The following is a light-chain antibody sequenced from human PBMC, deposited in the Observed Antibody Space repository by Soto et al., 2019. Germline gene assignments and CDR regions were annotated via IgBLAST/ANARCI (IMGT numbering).Light chain of an antibody. CDR1: QTISSN. CDR3: QQYHNWPPQYT. CDR2: GAS. J-gene: IGKJ2*01. V-gene: IGKV3-15*01. Sequence: EIVMTQSPATLSVSPGERATLPCRASQTISSNLAWYQQKPGQAPRLLIHGASTRATGVPARFSASGSGTEFTLTITSLQSEDFAVYYCQQYHNWPPQYTFGQGTQLQIK.